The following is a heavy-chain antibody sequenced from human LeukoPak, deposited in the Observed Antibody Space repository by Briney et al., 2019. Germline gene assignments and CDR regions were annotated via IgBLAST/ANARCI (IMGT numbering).Heavy chain of an antibody. V-gene: IGHV4-39*07. CDR2: IYYSGST. Sequence: SETLSLTCTVSGGSISSSSYYWGWIRQPPGKGLEWIGSIYYSGSTYYNPSLKSRVTISVDTSKNQFSLKLSSVTAADTAVYYCARGVMAERIGYWGQGTLVTVSS. J-gene: IGHJ4*02. D-gene: IGHD3-16*01. CDR1: GGSISSSSYY. CDR3: ARGVMAERIGY.